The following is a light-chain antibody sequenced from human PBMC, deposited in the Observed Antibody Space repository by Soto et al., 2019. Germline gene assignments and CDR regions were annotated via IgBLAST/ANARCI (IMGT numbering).Light chain of an antibody. J-gene: IGKJ1*01. Sequence: EIVMTQSPATLSVSPGERATLSWRATQSVSSNLAWYQQKPGQAPRLLIYGASTRATGLPARFSGSGSGTEFTLTISSLQPEDFAVYYCQQYNNGWTFGQGTKVEI. CDR1: QSVSSN. CDR3: QQYNNGWT. CDR2: GAS. V-gene: IGKV3-15*01.